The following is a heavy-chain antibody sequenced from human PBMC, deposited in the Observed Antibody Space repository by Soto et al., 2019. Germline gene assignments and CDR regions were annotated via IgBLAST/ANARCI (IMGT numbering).Heavy chain of an antibody. V-gene: IGHV1-3*01. J-gene: IGHJ6*02. CDR3: ARDLYSSGWYYYYGMDV. CDR2: INAGNGNT. CDR1: GYTFTSYA. Sequence: VASVKVSCKASGYTFTSYAMHWVRQAPGQRLEWMGWINAGNGNTKYSQKFQGRVTITRDTSASTAYMELSSLRSEDTAVYYCARDLYSSGWYYYYGMDVWGQGTTVTVSS. D-gene: IGHD6-19*01.